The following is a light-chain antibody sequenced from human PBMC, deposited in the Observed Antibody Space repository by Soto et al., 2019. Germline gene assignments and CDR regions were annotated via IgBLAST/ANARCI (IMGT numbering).Light chain of an antibody. J-gene: IGKJ2*01. CDR1: QSVITY. CDR3: QQSRNTPHT. CDR2: AAS. Sequence: DIQMTQSPSSLSASVGDRVTITCRASQSVITYLNWYQQKPGKAPKLLLYAASNLPSGVPSRFSGSGSGTEFTLTIDTLQPDDFATYYGQQSRNTPHTVGQGTTVEIK. V-gene: IGKV1-39*01.